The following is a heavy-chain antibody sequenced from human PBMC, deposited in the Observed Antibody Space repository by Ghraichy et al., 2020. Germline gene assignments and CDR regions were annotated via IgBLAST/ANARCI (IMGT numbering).Heavy chain of an antibody. CDR2: IIPIFGTA. V-gene: IGHV1-69*13. CDR1: GGTFSSYA. D-gene: IGHD1-26*01. Sequence: SVKVSCKASGGTFSSYAISWVRQAPGQGLEWMGGIIPIFGTANYAQKFQGRVTITADESTSTAYMELSSLRSEDTAVYYCARAPEPRELGSSWGQGTLVTVSS. J-gene: IGHJ4*02. CDR3: ARAPEPRELGSS.